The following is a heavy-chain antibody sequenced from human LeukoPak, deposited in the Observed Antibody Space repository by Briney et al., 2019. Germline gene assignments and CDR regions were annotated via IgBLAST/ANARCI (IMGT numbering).Heavy chain of an antibody. CDR2: IYYSGST. CDR1: GFTFSSYS. J-gene: IGHJ4*02. V-gene: IGHV4-31*02. Sequence: LRLSCAASGFTFSSYSMNWVRQHPGKGLEWIGYIYYSGSTYYNPSLKSRVTISVDTSKNQFSLKLSSVTAADTAVYYCASFNPLWPFDYWGQGTLVTVSS. CDR3: ASFNPLWPFDY. D-gene: IGHD3-10*01.